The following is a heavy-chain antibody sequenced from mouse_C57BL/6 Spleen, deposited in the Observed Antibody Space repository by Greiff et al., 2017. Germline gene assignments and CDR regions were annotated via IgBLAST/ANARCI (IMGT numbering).Heavy chain of an antibody. V-gene: IGHV1-52*01. J-gene: IGHJ3*01. CDR2: IDPSDSDT. Sequence: QVQLQQPGAELVRPGSSVKLSCKASGYTFTSYWMHWVKQRPIQGLEWIGNIDPSDSDTHYNQKFKDKATLTVDKSSSTAYMQLSSLTSEDSAVYYCAREGHDYGWFAYWGQGTLVTVSA. CDR1: GYTFTSYW. CDR3: AREGHDYGWFAY. D-gene: IGHD2-4*01.